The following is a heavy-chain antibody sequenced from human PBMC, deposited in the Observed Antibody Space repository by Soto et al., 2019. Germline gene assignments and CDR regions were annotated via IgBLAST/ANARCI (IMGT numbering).Heavy chain of an antibody. CDR3: THSKYRRSSFDY. J-gene: IGHJ4*02. D-gene: IGHD6-6*01. V-gene: IGHV2-70*12. CDR1: GFSLSRKGMS. Sequence: SGPTLVNPKQTLILTCAFSGFSLSRKGMSVSWIRQPPGKALEFLAFIAWEEEKFSSPSPRTMLTVSKDTSKSHVVLTLTNVDPVDTATYYWTHSKYRRSSFDYWGQGTLGTDS. CDR2: IAWEEEK.